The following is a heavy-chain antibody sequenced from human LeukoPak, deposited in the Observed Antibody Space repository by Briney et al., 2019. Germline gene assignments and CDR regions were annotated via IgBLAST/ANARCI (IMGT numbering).Heavy chain of an antibody. CDR3: ARVMVVGITVYGMDV. D-gene: IGHD2-21*01. CDR2: IYTSGTT. Sequence: SSETLSLTCTVSGGSIRSYYWSWIRQPAGKGREWIGRIYTSGTTNYNPSLKSRVTMSVDTSKNQFSLKLSPVTAADTAVYYCARVMVVGITVYGMDVWGQGTTVTVSS. CDR1: GGSIRSYY. V-gene: IGHV4-4*07. J-gene: IGHJ6*01.